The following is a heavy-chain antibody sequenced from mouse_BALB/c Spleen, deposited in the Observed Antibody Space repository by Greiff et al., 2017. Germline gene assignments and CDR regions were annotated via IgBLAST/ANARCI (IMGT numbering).Heavy chain of an antibody. J-gene: IGHJ1*01. D-gene: IGHD2-1*01. CDR1: GFSLTGYG. Sequence: VQGVESGPGLVAPSQSLSITCTASGFSLTGYGVNWVRQPPGKGLEWLGMIWGDGSTDYNSALKSSLSISKDNSTSQIFLKMNSMQTDDTARYYCAREDGNHWYFDVWGAGTTVTVSS. CDR3: AREDGNHWYFDV. V-gene: IGHV2-6-7*01. CDR2: IWGDGST.